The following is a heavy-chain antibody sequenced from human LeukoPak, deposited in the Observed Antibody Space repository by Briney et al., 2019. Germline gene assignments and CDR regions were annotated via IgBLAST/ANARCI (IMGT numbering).Heavy chain of an antibody. CDR3: ARDLGISGYSYGHGVDY. J-gene: IGHJ4*02. D-gene: IGHD5-18*01. CDR2: ISAYNGNT. V-gene: IGHV1-18*01. Sequence: ASVKVSCKASGYTFTSYGISWVRQAPGQGLEWMGWISAYNGNTNYAQKLQGRVTMTTDTSTSTAYMELRSLRSDDTAVYYCARDLGISGYSYGHGVDYWGQGTLVTVSS. CDR1: GYTFTSYG.